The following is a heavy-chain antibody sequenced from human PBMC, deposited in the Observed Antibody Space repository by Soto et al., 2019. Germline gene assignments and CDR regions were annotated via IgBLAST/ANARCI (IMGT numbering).Heavy chain of an antibody. CDR1: GFIFSNYA. D-gene: IGHD6-19*01. J-gene: IGHJ4*02. CDR2: ISGSGGTT. V-gene: IGHV3-23*01. Sequence: GGSLRLSCAASGFIFSNYAMSWVRQAPGRGLEWVSAISGSGGTTYYADSVKGRFTMSRDNSKNTVHLQMNSLRAEDTAVYYCAKNPLWGYVSGWYSDYWGQGSQVTVSS. CDR3: AKNPLWGYVSGWYSDY.